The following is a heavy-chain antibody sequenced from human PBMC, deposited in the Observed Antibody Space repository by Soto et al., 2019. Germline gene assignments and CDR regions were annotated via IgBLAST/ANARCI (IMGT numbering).Heavy chain of an antibody. CDR1: GYTFTNYG. D-gene: IGHD6-13*01. CDR3: ARAPSIVTPATGIRDCDY. J-gene: IGHJ4*02. CDR2: VSGYSGNT. V-gene: IGHV1-18*01. Sequence: QIQLVQSGAEVKMPGASVKVSCKASGYTFTNYGISWVRQAPGQGLEWMGWVSGYSGNTIYAQRVQCRVTMTTDSSTTTAYMQLRSLSYDDTAVYYCARAPSIVTPATGIRDCDYWGQGALVTVSS.